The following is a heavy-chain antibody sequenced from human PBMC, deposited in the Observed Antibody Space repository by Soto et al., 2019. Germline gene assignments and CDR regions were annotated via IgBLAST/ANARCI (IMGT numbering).Heavy chain of an antibody. CDR3: ARRKSYYDILTGYYPIDCFDY. D-gene: IGHD3-9*01. CDR1: GGSISSSSYY. J-gene: IGHJ4*02. V-gene: IGHV4-39*01. CDR2: IYYSGST. Sequence: SETLSLTCTVSGGSISSSSYYWGWIRQPPGKGLEWIGSIYYSGSTYYNPSLKSRVTISVDTSKNQFSLKLSSVTAADTAVYYCARRKSYYDILTGYYPIDCFDYWGQGTLVTAPQ.